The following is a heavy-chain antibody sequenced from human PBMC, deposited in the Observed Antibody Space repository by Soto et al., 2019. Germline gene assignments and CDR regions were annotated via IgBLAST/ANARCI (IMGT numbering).Heavy chain of an antibody. J-gene: IGHJ6*02. Sequence: GESLKISCKGSGYSFTSYWISWVRQMPGKGLEWMGRIDPSDSYTNYSPSFQGHVTISADKSISTAYLQWSSLKASDTAMYYCAIPHSSGWPRQNYYYYGMDVWGQGTTVTVSS. CDR3: AIPHSSGWPRQNYYYYGMDV. CDR1: GYSFTSYW. CDR2: IDPSDSYT. D-gene: IGHD6-19*01. V-gene: IGHV5-10-1*01.